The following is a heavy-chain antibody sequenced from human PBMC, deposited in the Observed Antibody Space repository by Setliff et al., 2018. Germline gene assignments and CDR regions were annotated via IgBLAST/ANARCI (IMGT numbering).Heavy chain of an antibody. Sequence: SETLSLTCTVSGGSISSYYWSWIRQPPGKGLEWIGYIYYSGNIYYNPSLKSRVTMSVDTSKNQFSLKLRSVTAADTAIYYCARHVDCSGGRCYSLSNWFDPWGPGTQVTVSS. D-gene: IGHD2-15*01. V-gene: IGHV4-59*04. J-gene: IGHJ5*02. CDR2: IYYSGNI. CDR3: ARHVDCSGGRCYSLSNWFDP. CDR1: GGSISSYY.